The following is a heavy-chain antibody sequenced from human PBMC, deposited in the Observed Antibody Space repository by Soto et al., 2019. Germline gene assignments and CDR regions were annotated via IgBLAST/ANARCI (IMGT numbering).Heavy chain of an antibody. Sequence: ASVKVSCKASGYTFTGYYMHWVRQAPGQGLEWMGWINPNSGGTNYAQKFQGWVTMTRDTSISTAYMELSRLRSDDTAVYYCARDQERTVTFAFDIWGQGTMVTVSS. CDR2: INPNSGGT. J-gene: IGHJ3*02. V-gene: IGHV1-2*04. CDR3: ARDQERTVTFAFDI. CDR1: GYTFTGYY. D-gene: IGHD4-17*01.